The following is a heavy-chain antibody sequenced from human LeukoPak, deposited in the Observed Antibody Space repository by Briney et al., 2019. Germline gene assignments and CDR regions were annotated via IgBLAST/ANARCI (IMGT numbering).Heavy chain of an antibody. CDR3: ARGRGSNYDFWSGYYTGVFDY. J-gene: IGHJ4*02. CDR1: GGSISSGSYH. D-gene: IGHD3-3*01. Sequence: SETLSLTCTVSGGSISSGSYHWSWIRQPAGKGLEWIGRIYTSGSTNYNPSLKSRVTISVDTSKNQFSLKLSSVTAADTAVYYCARGRGSNYDFWSGYYTGVFDYWGQGTLVTVSS. V-gene: IGHV4-61*02. CDR2: IYTSGST.